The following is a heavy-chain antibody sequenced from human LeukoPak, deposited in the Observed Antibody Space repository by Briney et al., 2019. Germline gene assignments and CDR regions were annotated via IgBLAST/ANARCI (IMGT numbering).Heavy chain of an antibody. CDR2: PSRGGTLQ. J-gene: IGHJ4*02. CDR1: GFSLSSFG. V-gene: IGHV3-33*01. CDR3: ARDRVFNFDY. Sequence: PWVSLRLSCAASGFSLSSFGIHWVRQAPGKGLDWVAVPSRGGTLQNYTDSVKGRFTISRDITKNTLYLEMNSLRAEDTALYYCARDRVFNFDYWGQGTLVSLS. D-gene: IGHD6-6*01.